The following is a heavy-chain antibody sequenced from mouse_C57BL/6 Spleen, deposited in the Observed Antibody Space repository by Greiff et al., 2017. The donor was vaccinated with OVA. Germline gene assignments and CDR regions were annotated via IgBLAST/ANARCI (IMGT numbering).Heavy chain of an antibody. CDR2: ISDGGSYT. D-gene: IGHD2-14*01. CDR3: ARDRVPPYAMDY. J-gene: IGHJ4*01. Sequence: DVQLVESGGGLVKPGGSLKLSCAASGFTFSSYAMSWVRQTPEKRLEWVATISDGGSYTYYPDNVKGRFTISRDNAKNNLYLQMSHLKSEDTAMYYCARDRVPPYAMDYWGQGTSVTVSS. CDR1: GFTFSSYA. V-gene: IGHV5-4*01.